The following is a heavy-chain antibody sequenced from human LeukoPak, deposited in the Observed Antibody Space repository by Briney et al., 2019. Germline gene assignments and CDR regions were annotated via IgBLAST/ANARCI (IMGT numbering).Heavy chain of an antibody. Sequence: GASVKVSCKASGGTFSSYAISWVRQAPGQGLEWMGGIIPIFDTINYAQKFQGRVTITADESTSTAYMELSSLRSEDTAVYYCAREFRGINYYYYMDVWGKGTTVTISS. CDR3: AREFRGINYYYYMDV. J-gene: IGHJ6*03. D-gene: IGHD3-10*01. CDR2: IIPIFDTI. V-gene: IGHV1-69*13. CDR1: GGTFSSYA.